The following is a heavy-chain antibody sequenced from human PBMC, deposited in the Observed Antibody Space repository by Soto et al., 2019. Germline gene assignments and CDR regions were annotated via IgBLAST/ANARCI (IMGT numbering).Heavy chain of an antibody. D-gene: IGHD3-22*01. CDR3: ARGDYYDSSGYDAFDI. J-gene: IGHJ3*02. V-gene: IGHV1-18*01. CDR2: ISAYNGNT. Sequence: ALVKVSCTACGYRFTSYGISWVRQAPGQGLEWMGWISAYNGNTNYAQKLQGRVTMTTDTSTSTAYMELRSLRSDDTAVYYCARGDYYDSSGYDAFDIWGQGTMVTVSS. CDR1: GYRFTSYG.